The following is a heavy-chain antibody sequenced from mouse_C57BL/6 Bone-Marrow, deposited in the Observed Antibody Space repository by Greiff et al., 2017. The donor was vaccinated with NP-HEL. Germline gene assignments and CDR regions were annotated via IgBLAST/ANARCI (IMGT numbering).Heavy chain of an antibody. D-gene: IGHD2-4*01. Sequence: QVQLQQPGAELVRPGTSVKLSCKASGYTFTSYWMHWVKQRPGQGLEWIGVIDPSDSYTNYNQKFKGKATLTVDTSSSTAYMQLSSLTSEDSAVYYCARDLYDYDPDYWGQGTTLTVSS. J-gene: IGHJ2*01. V-gene: IGHV1-59*01. CDR1: GYTFTSYW. CDR2: IDPSDSYT. CDR3: ARDLYDYDPDY.